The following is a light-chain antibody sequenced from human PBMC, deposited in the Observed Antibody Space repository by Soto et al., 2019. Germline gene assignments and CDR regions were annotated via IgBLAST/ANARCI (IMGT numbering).Light chain of an antibody. V-gene: IGLV1-40*01. CDR3: QSYDSSLSGWV. CDR2: GNN. CDR1: SSNIGAGYY. Sequence: QSVVTQPPSVSGAPGQRVTISCTGSSSNIGAGYYVQWYQQLPGTAPQLLIYGNNNRPSGVPDRFSGSNSGTSASLAITGLQAEDEAEYYCQSYDSSLSGWVFGGGTQLTVL. J-gene: IGLJ3*02.